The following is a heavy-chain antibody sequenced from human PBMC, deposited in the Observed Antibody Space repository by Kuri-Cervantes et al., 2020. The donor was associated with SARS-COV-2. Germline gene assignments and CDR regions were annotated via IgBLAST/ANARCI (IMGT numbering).Heavy chain of an antibody. CDR1: GYSFTSYW. J-gene: IGHJ4*02. CDR2: IYPGDSDT. Sequence: GGSLRLSCKGSGYSFTSYWIGWVRQMPGKGLEWMGIIYPGDSDTSYGPAFQGQVTISADKSISTAYLPWSSLKASDTAVYYCARRGRKFPDYYFDYWGQGTLVTVSS. V-gene: IGHV5-51*01. CDR3: ARRGRKFPDYYFDY. D-gene: IGHD4/OR15-4a*01.